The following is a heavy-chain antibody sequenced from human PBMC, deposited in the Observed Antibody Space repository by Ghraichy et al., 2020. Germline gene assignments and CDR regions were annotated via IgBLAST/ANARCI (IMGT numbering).Heavy chain of an antibody. CDR2: IYNSGST. Sequence: SETLSLTCDVSGGSVSSGDYYWSWVRQSPGKGLEWIGYIYNSGSTYYNPSLNSRVTMSLDTSKNQFSLNLISVAAPDTAVYYCARGPGYRYGPLGDWGQGTLGTVSS. CDR3: ARGPGYRYGPLGD. V-gene: IGHV4-30-4*01. D-gene: IGHD5-18*01. J-gene: IGHJ4*02. CDR1: GGSVSSGDYY.